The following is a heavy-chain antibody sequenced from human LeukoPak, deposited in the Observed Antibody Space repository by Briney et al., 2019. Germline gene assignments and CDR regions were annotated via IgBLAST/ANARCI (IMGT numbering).Heavy chain of an antibody. Sequence: SETLSLTCTVSGGSITGYYWSWIRQPPGKGLEWIGYMYTSGSTNYNPSLKSRVTISIDTPKNQFSLRLSSVTAADTAVYYCARHFYGGNPWFDPWGQGTLVTVSS. D-gene: IGHD4-23*01. CDR3: ARHFYGGNPWFDP. CDR2: MYTSGST. J-gene: IGHJ5*02. V-gene: IGHV4-4*09. CDR1: GGSITGYY.